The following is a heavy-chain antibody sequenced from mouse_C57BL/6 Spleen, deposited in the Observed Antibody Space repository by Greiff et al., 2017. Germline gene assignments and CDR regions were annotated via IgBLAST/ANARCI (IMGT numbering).Heavy chain of an antibody. Sequence: EVKVEESGGDLVKPGGSLKLSCAASGFTFSSYGMSWVRQTPDKRLEWVATISSVGSYTYYPASVKGRFTISRDNAKNTLYLQMSSLESEDTAMYYCAIHEGDWERSWIAYWGQGTLVTVSA. CDR1: GFTFSSYG. CDR3: AIHEGDWERSWIAY. J-gene: IGHJ3*01. D-gene: IGHD4-1*01. CDR2: ISSVGSYT. V-gene: IGHV5-6*02.